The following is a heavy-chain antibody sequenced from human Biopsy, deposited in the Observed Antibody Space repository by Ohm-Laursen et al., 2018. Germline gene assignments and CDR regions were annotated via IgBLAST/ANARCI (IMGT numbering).Heavy chain of an antibody. V-gene: IGHV3-23*01. CDR2: LDVAEYNI. CDR1: GFTFSSNA. Sequence: SLRLSCAASGFTFSSNAMNWVRQAPGKGLEWISRLDVAEYNIYYADSVRGRFTASRDNSKGMVYLQMDSLRVDDTAVYYCVRTWGGYDFDSWGQGTLVTVSS. J-gene: IGHJ4*01. D-gene: IGHD3-16*01. CDR3: VRTWGGYDFDS.